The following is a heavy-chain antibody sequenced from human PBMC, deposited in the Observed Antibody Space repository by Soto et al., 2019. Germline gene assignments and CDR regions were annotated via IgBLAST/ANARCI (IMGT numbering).Heavy chain of an antibody. CDR3: ASSREDSIAVAGMSFDY. V-gene: IGHV4-59*01. D-gene: IGHD6-19*01. CDR1: GGSISSYY. Sequence: SETLSLTCTVSGGSISSYYWSWIRQPPGKGLEWIGYIYYSGSTNYNPSLKSRVTISVDTSKNQFSLKLSSVTAADTAVYYCASSREDSIAVAGMSFDYWGQGTLVTVSS. J-gene: IGHJ4*02. CDR2: IYYSGST.